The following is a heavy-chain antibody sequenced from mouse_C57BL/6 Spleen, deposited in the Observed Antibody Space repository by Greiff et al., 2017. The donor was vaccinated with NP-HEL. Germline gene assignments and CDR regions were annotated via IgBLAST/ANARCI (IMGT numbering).Heavy chain of an antibody. CDR3: ARYGYAMDY. J-gene: IGHJ4*01. Sequence: EVKLVESGPELVKPGASVKIPCKASGYTFTDYNMDWVKQSNGKSLEWIGDINPNNGGTIYNQKFKGKATLTVDQSSSTAYMELRSLTSEDTAVYYCARYGYAMDYWGKGTSVTVSS. CDR2: INPNNGGT. D-gene: IGHD1-1*02. V-gene: IGHV1-18*01. CDR1: GYTFTDYN.